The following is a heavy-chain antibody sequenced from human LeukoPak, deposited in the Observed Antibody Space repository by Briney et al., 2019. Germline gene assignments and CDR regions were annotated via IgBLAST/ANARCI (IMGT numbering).Heavy chain of an antibody. V-gene: IGHV4-30-4*01. CDR1: GGSIRSGDFY. CDR3: ARETCSGTQRGFDY. J-gene: IGHJ4*02. CDR2: IYYSGST. Sequence: KSPETLSLTCTVSGGSIRSGDFYWSWIRQPPGKGLEWIGYIYYSGSTNCNPSLKSRVTISKDTSKNQFSLKLSSVTAADTAVYYCARETCSGTQRGFDYWGQGTLVTVSS. D-gene: IGHD1-26*01.